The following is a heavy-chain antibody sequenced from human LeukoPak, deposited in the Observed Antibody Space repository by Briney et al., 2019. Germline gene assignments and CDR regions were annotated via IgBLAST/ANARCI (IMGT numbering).Heavy chain of an antibody. J-gene: IGHJ4*02. CDR2: IYHSGST. Sequence: SQTLSLTCAVSGGSISSGGYSWSWIRQPPGKGLEWIGYIYHSGSTYYSPSLKSRVTISVDRSKNQFPLKLSSVTAADTAVYYCARDNDRANYFDYWGQGTLVTVSS. D-gene: IGHD3-9*01. CDR3: ARDNDRANYFDY. CDR1: GGSISSGGYS. V-gene: IGHV4-30-2*01.